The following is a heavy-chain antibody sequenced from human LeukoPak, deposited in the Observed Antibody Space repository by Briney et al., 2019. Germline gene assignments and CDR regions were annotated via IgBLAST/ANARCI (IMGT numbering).Heavy chain of an antibody. J-gene: IGHJ4*02. Sequence: PGGSLRLSCAASGFTFSSYAMSWVRQAPGKGLEWVANIKQDGSEKYYVDSVKGRFTISRDNAKNSLYLQMNSLRAEDTAVYYCAREGGGIDYWGQGTLVTVSS. CDR3: AREGGGIDY. CDR1: GFTFSSYA. V-gene: IGHV3-7*01. D-gene: IGHD3-16*01. CDR2: IKQDGSEK.